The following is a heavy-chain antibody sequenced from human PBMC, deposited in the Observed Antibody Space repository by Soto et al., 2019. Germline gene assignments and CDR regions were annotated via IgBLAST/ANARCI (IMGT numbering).Heavy chain of an antibody. J-gene: IGHJ4*02. Sequence: EVQLVESGGGLVQPGGSLRLSCAASGFTFNSHTMNWVRQAPGKGLEWLSYISDSSNTIYYADSVKGRFTISRDNAKNSLYLQMNTLIAEDTAVYYCPTELGYWCQGTLVTVSA. CDR2: ISDSSNTI. CDR3: PTELGY. CDR1: GFTFNSHT. V-gene: IGHV3-48*04.